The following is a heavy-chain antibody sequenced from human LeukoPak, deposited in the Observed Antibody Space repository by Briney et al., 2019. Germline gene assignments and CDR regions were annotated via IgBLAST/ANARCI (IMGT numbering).Heavy chain of an antibody. J-gene: IGHJ4*02. CDR3: AFGYSYGHETFDY. Sequence: GGSLRLSCAASGFTFSSYWMSWVRQAPGKGLEWVANIKQDGSEKYYVDSVKGRFTISRDSAKNSLYLQMNSLRAEDTAVYYCAFGYSYGHETFDYWGQGTLVTVSS. CDR2: IKQDGSEK. D-gene: IGHD5-18*01. CDR1: GFTFSSYW. V-gene: IGHV3-7*01.